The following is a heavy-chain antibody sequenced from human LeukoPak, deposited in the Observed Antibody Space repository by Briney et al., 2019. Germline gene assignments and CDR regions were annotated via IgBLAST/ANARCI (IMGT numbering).Heavy chain of an antibody. V-gene: IGHV1-2*02. Sequence: ASVKVSCKASGYTFTGYYMHWVRQAPGLGLEWMGWINPNSGGTNYAQKFQGRVTMTRDTSISTAYMELSRLRSDDTAVYYCARDGVGYYDSSGYYYFQHWGQGTLSPSPQ. CDR3: ARDGVGYYDSSGYYYFQH. J-gene: IGHJ1*01. CDR2: INPNSGGT. CDR1: GYTFTGYY. D-gene: IGHD3-22*01.